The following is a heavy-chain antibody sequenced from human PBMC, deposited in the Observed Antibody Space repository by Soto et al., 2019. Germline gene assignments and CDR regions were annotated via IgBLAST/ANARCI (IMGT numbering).Heavy chain of an antibody. CDR2: IKSDGSVT. CDR3: ASDPDPVRNWFDP. D-gene: IGHD3-10*01. Sequence: EVQLVESGGGLVQPGESLRLSCAASGFTISSYWMHWVRQAPGKGLVWVSRIKSDGSVTNYADSVKGRFTISRDNAKNTVYLQMNDLRAEDTALYYCASDPDPVRNWFDPWGQGTMVTVSS. J-gene: IGHJ5*02. V-gene: IGHV3-74*01. CDR1: GFTISSYW.